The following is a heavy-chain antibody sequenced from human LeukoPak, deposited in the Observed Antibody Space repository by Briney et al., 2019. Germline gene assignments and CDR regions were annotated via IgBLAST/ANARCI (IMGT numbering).Heavy chain of an antibody. CDR3: AKDSSSSWYEGAFDI. CDR2: IRYDGSNK. J-gene: IGHJ3*02. D-gene: IGHD6-13*01. Sequence: PGGSLRLSCAASGFIFSPYAMSWVRQAPGKGLEWVAFIRYDGSNKYYADSVKGRFTISRDNSKNTLYLQMNSLRAEDTAVYYCAKDSSSSWYEGAFDIWGQGTMVTVSS. CDR1: GFIFSPYA. V-gene: IGHV3-30*02.